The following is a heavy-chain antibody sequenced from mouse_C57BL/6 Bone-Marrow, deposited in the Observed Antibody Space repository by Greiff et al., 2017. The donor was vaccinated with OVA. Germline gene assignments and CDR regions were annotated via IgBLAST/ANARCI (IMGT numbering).Heavy chain of an antibody. D-gene: IGHD1-1*01. J-gene: IGHJ3*01. V-gene: IGHV5-4*03. CDR2: ISNGGSYT. Sequence: EVILVESGGGLVQPGGSLKLSCAASGFTFSSYAMSWVRQTPETRLGWVAPISNGGSYTYYPDNVKGRFTISRDNDKNNLYLQMSHLKSEDTAIYYCANDYGRSPCAYWGQGTLVTVSA. CDR3: ANDYGRSPCAY. CDR1: GFTFSSYA.